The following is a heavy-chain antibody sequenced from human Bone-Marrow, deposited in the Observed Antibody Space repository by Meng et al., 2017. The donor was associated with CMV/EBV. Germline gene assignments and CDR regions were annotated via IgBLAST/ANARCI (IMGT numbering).Heavy chain of an antibody. D-gene: IGHD3-10*01. V-gene: IGHV4-39*01. CDR1: GGSISSSSYY. CDR2: IYYSGST. J-gene: IGHJ4*02. Sequence: SETLSLTCTVSGGSISSSSYYWGWIGQPPGKGLEWIGSIYYSGSTYYNPSLKSRVTLSVNTSKKQFSLKLSSVTAADSAVYYCARHKGFESCFDYWGQGNLVTVSS. CDR3: ARHKGFESCFDY.